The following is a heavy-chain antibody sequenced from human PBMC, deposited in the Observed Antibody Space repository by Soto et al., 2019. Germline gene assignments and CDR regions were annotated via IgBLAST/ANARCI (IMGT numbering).Heavy chain of an antibody. CDR3: ERAIDYDILTGYPAPPDY. CDR1: GFTFSSYD. D-gene: IGHD3-9*01. Sequence: GGSLRLSCAASGFTFSSYDMHWVRQATGKGLEWVSAIGTAGDTYYPGSVKGRFTISRENAKNSLYLQMNSLRDGDTAVYYSERAIDYDILTGYPAPPDYWGQGTLVTVSS. V-gene: IGHV3-13*04. CDR2: IGTAGDT. J-gene: IGHJ4*02.